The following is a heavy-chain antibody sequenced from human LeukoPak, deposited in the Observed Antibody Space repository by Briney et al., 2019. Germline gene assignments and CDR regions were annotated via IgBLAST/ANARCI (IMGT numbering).Heavy chain of an antibody. CDR2: ISSISITI. CDR3: ARDNLDFFDY. CDR1: GFTFCRYS. J-gene: IGHJ4*02. V-gene: IGHV3-48*01. Sequence: GGSLRLSCAASGFTFCRYSKKWVRQAPGEGVEWVSYISSISITIYYADSVKGPFTISRDNAKHSLYLQMNSRRAEDTAVYYCARDNLDFFDYWGQGTLVTVSS.